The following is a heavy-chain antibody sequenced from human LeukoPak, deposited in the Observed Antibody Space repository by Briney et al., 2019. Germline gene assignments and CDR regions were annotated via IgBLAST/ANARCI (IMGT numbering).Heavy chain of an antibody. Sequence: GGSLRLSCAASGFTFSFYEMNWVRQTPGKGLEWVSYVGSGGSTYYADSVKGRFTISRDNSKNTLYLQMNSLRAEDTAVYYCANGGYCSSTSCSYFDYWGQGTLVTVSS. CDR3: ANGGYCSSTSCSYFDY. CDR1: GFTFSFYE. D-gene: IGHD2-2*01. J-gene: IGHJ4*02. V-gene: IGHV3-23*01. CDR2: VGSGGST.